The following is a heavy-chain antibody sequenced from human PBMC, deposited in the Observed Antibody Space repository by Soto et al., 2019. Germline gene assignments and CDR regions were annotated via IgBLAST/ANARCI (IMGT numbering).Heavy chain of an antibody. CDR2: IYYSGST. CDR3: ARGPWFGELIPVWFDP. D-gene: IGHD3-10*01. CDR1: GGSISSSSYY. V-gene: IGHV4-39*01. Sequence: SETLSLTCTVSGGSISSSSYYWGWIRQPPGKGLEWIGSIYYSGSTYYNPSLKSRVTISVDTSKNQFSLKLSSVTAADTAVYYCARGPWFGELIPVWFDPWGQGTLVTVSS. J-gene: IGHJ5*02.